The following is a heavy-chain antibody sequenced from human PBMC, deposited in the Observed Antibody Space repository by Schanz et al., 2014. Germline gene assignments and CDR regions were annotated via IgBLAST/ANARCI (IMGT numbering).Heavy chain of an antibody. CDR1: GFNFSNYD. CDR3: ARESGGQNDLDTEPHKYTYMDV. CDR2: TSTDGTKT. D-gene: IGHD1-1*01. J-gene: IGHJ6*03. Sequence: VQLLESGGGLVQPGESLRLSCAASGFNFSNYDIHWVRQAPGKGLEKVAVTSTDGTKTYYAASVRGRFTISRDNTKNFLHLEMNNLRAEDTAVYFCARESGGQNDLDTEPHKYTYMDVWGKGTTVTVSS. V-gene: IGHV3-33*08.